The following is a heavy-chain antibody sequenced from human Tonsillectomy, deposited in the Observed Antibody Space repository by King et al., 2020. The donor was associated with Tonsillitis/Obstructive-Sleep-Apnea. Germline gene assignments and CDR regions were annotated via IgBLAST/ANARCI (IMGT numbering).Heavy chain of an antibody. CDR3: ARAEDLVGSNAFDV. V-gene: IGHV3-21*06. CDR1: GFTFTRYS. D-gene: IGHD1-26*01. J-gene: IGHJ3*01. CDR2: ISSSSSYI. Sequence: VQLVESGGGLVKPGGSLRLSCAASGFTFTRYSMKWVRQAPGKGLEWVSFISSSSSYIYYADSVKGRFTISRDNAKNSLSLQMNSLRDEDTAVYYCARAEDLVGSNAFDVWGQGTMVTVSS.